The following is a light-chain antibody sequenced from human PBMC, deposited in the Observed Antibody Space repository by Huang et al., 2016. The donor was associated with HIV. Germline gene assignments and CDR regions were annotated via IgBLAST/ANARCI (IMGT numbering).Light chain of an antibody. Sequence: IQLTQSPSSLSASVGDRVTITCRASQGISSYLAWYQQKPGKAPKLLIYAASTLQSVVPSMFSGSGSGTYFTLTISSLQPEDFATYYCQQLNSYPQTFGQGTKLEIK. CDR2: AAS. J-gene: IGKJ2*01. CDR1: QGISSY. CDR3: QQLNSYPQT. V-gene: IGKV1-9*01.